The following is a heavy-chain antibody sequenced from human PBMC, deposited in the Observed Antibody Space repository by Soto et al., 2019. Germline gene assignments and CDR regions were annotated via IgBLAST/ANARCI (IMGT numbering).Heavy chain of an antibody. J-gene: IGHJ6*03. V-gene: IGHV3-23*01. CDR3: AKDTYYYGSGSYYRGPDYYYYYMDV. CDR2: ISGSGGST. D-gene: IGHD3-10*01. CDR1: GFTFSSYA. Sequence: GGSLRLSCAASGFTFSSYAMSWVRQAPGKGLEWVSAISGSGGSTYYADSGKGRFTISRDNSKNTLYLQMNSLRAEDTAVYYCAKDTYYYGSGSYYRGPDYYYYYMDVWGKGTTVTVSS.